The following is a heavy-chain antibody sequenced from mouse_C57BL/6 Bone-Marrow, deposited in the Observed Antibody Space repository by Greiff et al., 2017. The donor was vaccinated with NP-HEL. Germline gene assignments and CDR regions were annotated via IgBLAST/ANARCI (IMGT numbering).Heavy chain of an antibody. J-gene: IGHJ2*01. CDR3: ARYGRPAFDY. Sequence: EVMLVESGGGLVQPGGSLSLSCAASGFTFTDYYMSWVRQPPGKALEWLGFIRNKANGYTTEYSASVKGRFTISRDKSQSILYLQMNALRAEDSATYYCARYGRPAFDYWGKGTTLTVSS. V-gene: IGHV7-3*01. CDR1: GFTFTDYY. CDR2: IRNKANGYTT.